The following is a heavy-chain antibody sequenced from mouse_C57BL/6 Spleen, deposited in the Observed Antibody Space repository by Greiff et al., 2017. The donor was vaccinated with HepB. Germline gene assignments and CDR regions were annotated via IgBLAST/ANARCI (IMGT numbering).Heavy chain of an antibody. CDR1: GYTFTDYE. V-gene: IGHV1-15*01. D-gene: IGHD4-1*01. Sequence: VKLQESGAELVRPGASVTLSCKASGYTFTDYEMHWVKQTPVHGLEWIGAIDPETGGTAYNQKFKGKAILTADKSSSTAYMELRSLTSEDSAVYYCTRPWDSWFAYWGQGTLVTVSA. J-gene: IGHJ3*01. CDR2: IDPETGGT. CDR3: TRPWDSWFAY.